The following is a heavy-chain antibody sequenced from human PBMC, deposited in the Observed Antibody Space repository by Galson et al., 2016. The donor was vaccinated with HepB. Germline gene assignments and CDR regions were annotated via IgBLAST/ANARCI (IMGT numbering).Heavy chain of an antibody. CDR3: ARASRSYYNWFNP. CDR2: IYPGASDT. Sequence: QSGAEVKKPGESLKISCSTSGYNFATYWIGWVRQVSGKGLEWMGVIYPGASDTRYSPSFHGQVTISADKSVNTTYLELTSLKASDTAIYYCARASRSYYNWFNPWGQGTLVTVSS. CDR1: GYNFATYW. D-gene: IGHD3-10*01. J-gene: IGHJ5*02. V-gene: IGHV5-51*01.